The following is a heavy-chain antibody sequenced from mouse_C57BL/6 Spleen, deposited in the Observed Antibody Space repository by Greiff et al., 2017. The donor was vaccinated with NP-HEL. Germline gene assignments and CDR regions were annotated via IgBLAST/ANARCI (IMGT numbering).Heavy chain of an antibody. J-gene: IGHJ2*01. CDR2: IDPSDSYT. V-gene: IGHV1-69*01. CDR1: GYTFTSYW. CDR3: ASARDFDY. Sequence: QVQLKQPGAELVMPGASVKLSCKASGYTFTSYWMHWVKQRPGQGLEWIGEIDPSDSYTNYNQKFKGKSTLTVDKSSSTAYMQLSSLTSEDSAVYYCASARDFDYWGQGTTLTVSS.